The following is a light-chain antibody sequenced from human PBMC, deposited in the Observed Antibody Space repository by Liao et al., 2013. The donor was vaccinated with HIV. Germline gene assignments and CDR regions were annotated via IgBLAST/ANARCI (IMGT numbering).Light chain of an antibody. CDR3: QAWDSSTAPYV. Sequence: SYDLTQPPSVSVSPGQTASITCSGDELGDKYASWYQQKPGQSPVLVIYQDTKRPSGIPERFSGSNSGNTATLTISGTQAMDEADYYCQAWDSSTAPYVFGTGTKVTVL. CDR1: ELGDKY. CDR2: QDT. J-gene: IGLJ1*01. V-gene: IGLV3-1*01.